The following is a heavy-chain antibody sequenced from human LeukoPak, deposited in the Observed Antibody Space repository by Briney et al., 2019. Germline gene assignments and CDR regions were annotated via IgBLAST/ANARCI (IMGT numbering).Heavy chain of an antibody. CDR2: IWYDGSNK. Sequence: GGPLRPSSAAPGFTFSSYDMHWVRPAPGKGLEWVALIWYDGSNKNYPDSVKGRFTISRDNSKNTLFLQMNSLRAEDTAVYYCAREASDAFDIWGQGTMVIVSS. V-gene: IGHV3-33*01. CDR1: GFTFSSYD. CDR3: AREASDAFDI. J-gene: IGHJ3*02.